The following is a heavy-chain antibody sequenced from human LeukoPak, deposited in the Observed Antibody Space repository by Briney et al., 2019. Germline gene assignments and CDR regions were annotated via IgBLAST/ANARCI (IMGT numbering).Heavy chain of an antibody. V-gene: IGHV3-21*04. J-gene: IGHJ6*03. CDR3: ARATPDYMDV. Sequence: KSGGSLRLSCAASGFTFSSYSMNWVRQAPGKGLEWVSSISSSSSYIYYADSVKGRFTISRDNSKNTLYLQMNSLRAEDTAVYYCARATPDYMDVWGKGTTVTISS. CDR1: GFTFSSYS. CDR2: ISSSSSYI.